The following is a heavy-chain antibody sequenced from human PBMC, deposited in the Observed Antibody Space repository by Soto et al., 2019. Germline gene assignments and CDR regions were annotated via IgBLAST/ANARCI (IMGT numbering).Heavy chain of an antibody. D-gene: IGHD6-25*01. CDR3: AHTPAPASFFAS. Sequence: QITLKESGPTLVKPTQTLTLTCTFSGFSLSTSGVGVGWIRQPPGKALEWLALIYWDDDKRYSPSLKSRRTITQDTATTQVVLTMTSVYPGDQATYYCAHTPAPASFFASCGRGTLVTVSS. CDR1: GFSLSTSGVG. V-gene: IGHV2-5*02. CDR2: IYWDDDK. J-gene: IGHJ5*01.